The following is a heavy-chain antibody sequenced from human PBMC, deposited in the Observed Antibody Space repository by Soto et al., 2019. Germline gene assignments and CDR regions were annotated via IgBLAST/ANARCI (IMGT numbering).Heavy chain of an antibody. Sequence: EVQLLESGGDLVQPGGSLRLSCAASGFTLSSYAMTWVRQAPGKGLEWVSAISGSGASTYYADSVKGRFTISRDSSKNTLFVQMNSLRVEDTALYYCAKCGSGSGKFQERFNDLWGQGTPVTVSS. J-gene: IGHJ5*02. CDR1: GFTLSSYA. CDR3: AKCGSGSGKFQERFNDL. D-gene: IGHD6-19*01. V-gene: IGHV3-23*01. CDR2: ISGSGAST.